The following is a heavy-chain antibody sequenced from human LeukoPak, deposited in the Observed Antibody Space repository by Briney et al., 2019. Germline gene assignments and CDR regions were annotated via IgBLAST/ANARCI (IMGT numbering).Heavy chain of an antibody. CDR1: GFTFSSYA. D-gene: IGHD3-22*01. Sequence: GGSLRLSCAVSGFTFSSYAMSWVRQAPAEGLVWVSAISCSGGSTYYADSVKGRFTISRDNSKNTLYLQMNSLRAEDTAVYYCAKCYYDSSGYYFGAFDIWGQGTMVTVSS. CDR2: ISCSGGST. V-gene: IGHV3-23*01. J-gene: IGHJ3*02. CDR3: AKCYYDSSGYYFGAFDI.